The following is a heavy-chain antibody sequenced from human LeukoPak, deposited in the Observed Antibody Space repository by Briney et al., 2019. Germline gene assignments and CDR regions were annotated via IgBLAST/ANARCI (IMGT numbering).Heavy chain of an antibody. CDR2: IIPIFGTA. V-gene: IGHV1-69*01. CDR3: ARGFKRIGPYYYDSSGYYNDAFDI. J-gene: IGHJ3*02. CDR1: GGTFSSYA. D-gene: IGHD3-22*01. Sequence: APVKVSCKASGGTFSSYAISWVRQAPGQGLEWMGGIIPIFGTANYAQKFQGRVTITADESTSTAYMELSSLRSEDTAVYYCARGFKRIGPYYYDSSGYYNDAFDIWGQGTMVTVSS.